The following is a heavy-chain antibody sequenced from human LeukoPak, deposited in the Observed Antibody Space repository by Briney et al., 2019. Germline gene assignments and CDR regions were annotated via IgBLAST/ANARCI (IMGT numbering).Heavy chain of an antibody. CDR1: GYTFTGYY. V-gene: IGHV1-2*02. J-gene: IGHJ3*02. D-gene: IGHD1-26*01. CDR3: AREEALSGSHGVPVAFDI. Sequence: ASVKVSCKASGYTFTGYYMHWVRQAPGQGLEWMGWINPNSGGTNYAQTFQGRVTMTRDTSISTAYMELSRLRSDDTAVYYCAREEALSGSHGVPVAFDIWGQGTMVTVSS. CDR2: INPNSGGT.